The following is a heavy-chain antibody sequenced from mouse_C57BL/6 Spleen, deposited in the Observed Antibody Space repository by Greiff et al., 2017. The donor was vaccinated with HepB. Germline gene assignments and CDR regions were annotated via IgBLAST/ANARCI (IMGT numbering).Heavy chain of an antibody. J-gene: IGHJ2*01. CDR3: VKARSNYLWYFNY. CDR2: IRNKANGYTT. CDR1: GFTFTDYY. D-gene: IGHD2-5*01. V-gene: IGHV7-4*01. Sequence: EVKLMESGGGLVQPGASLRLSCAASGFTFTDYYMSWVRQPPGKAPEWLALIRNKANGYTTEYTAPVKGRFTIARDNSQNILHLQMITLRAEDSATYYGVKARSNYLWYFNYPGQGTTLTVSS.